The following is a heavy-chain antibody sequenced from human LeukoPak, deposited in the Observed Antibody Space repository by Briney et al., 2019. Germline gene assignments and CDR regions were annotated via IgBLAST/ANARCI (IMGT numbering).Heavy chain of an antibody. J-gene: IGHJ6*03. V-gene: IGHV4-61*02. CDR3: AIFRRYCSSTSCYDLGYYYYYMDV. CDR1: GGSISSGSYY. Sequence: SQTLSLTCTVSGGSISSGSYYWSWIRQPAGKGREWIGRIYTSGSTNYNPSLKSRVTISVDTSKNQFSLNLSSVTAADTAVYYCAIFRRYCSSTSCYDLGYYYYYMDVWGKGTTVTVSS. D-gene: IGHD2-2*01. CDR2: IYTSGST.